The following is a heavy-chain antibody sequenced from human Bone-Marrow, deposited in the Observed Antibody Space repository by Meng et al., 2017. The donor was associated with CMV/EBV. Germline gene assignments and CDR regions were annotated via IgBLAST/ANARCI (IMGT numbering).Heavy chain of an antibody. J-gene: IGHJ6*02. CDR2: INPNSGGT. Sequence: ASVKVSCKASGYTFTGYYMHWVRQAPGQGLEWMGWINPNSGGTNYAQKFQGRVTMTRDTSISTAYMELSRLRSDDTAVYYCASGDPLLANYYGMDVWGQGTTVTVSS. D-gene: IGHD2-2*01. V-gene: IGHV1-2*02. CDR3: ASGDPLLANYYGMDV. CDR1: GYTFTGYY.